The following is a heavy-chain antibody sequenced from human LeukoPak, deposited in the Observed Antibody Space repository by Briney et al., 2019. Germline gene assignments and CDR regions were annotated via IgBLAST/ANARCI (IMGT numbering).Heavy chain of an antibody. CDR2: ISSSSSTI. J-gene: IGHJ5*02. Sequence: GGSLRLSCAASGFTFSSYSMNWVRQAPGKGLEWVSYISSSSSTIYYADSVKGRFTISRDNAKNSLYLQMNSLRAEDTAVYYCARSHLSNWFDPWGQGTLVTVSS. CDR3: ARSHLSNWFDP. CDR1: GFTFSSYS. V-gene: IGHV3-48*04. D-gene: IGHD3-16*02.